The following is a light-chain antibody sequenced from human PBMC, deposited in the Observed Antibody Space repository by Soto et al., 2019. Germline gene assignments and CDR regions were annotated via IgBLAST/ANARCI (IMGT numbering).Light chain of an antibody. CDR2: GNS. Sequence: QSVLTQPPSVSGAPGQRVTISCTGSSSNIGAGYDVHWYQQLPGTAPTLLINGNSNRPSGVPDRFSGSKSGTSASLAITGLQAEDEADYYCQSYDRSLSAVFGGGTKLTVL. CDR1: SSNIGAGYD. V-gene: IGLV1-40*01. CDR3: QSYDRSLSAV. J-gene: IGLJ2*01.